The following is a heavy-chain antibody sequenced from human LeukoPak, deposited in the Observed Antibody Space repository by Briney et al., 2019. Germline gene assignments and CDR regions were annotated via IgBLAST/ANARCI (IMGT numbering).Heavy chain of an antibody. Sequence: GGSLRLSCVASGFTFSRFWMSWVRQAPGKGLEWVANIKQDGSEKYYVDSVKGRFTISRDNAKNSLYLQMNSLRAEDTAVYYCARLRDYFTHAFDIWGQGTMVTVSS. CDR1: GFTFSRFW. J-gene: IGHJ3*02. D-gene: IGHD3-10*01. V-gene: IGHV3-7*02. CDR2: IKQDGSEK. CDR3: ARLRDYFTHAFDI.